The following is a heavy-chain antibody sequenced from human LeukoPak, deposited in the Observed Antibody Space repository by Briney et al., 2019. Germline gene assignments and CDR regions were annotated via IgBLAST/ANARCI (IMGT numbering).Heavy chain of an antibody. CDR1: GFTFDDYA. CDR2: ITWNSGNI. J-gene: IGHJ6*02. CDR3: ARDKASDFWSGFYYYGMDV. Sequence: GRSLRLSCAASGFTFDDYAMHWVRQAPGKGLEWVSGITWNSGNIGYADSVKGRFTISRDNAKNSLYLQMNSLSSEDTAVYYCARDKASDFWSGFYYYGMDVWGQGTTVTASS. D-gene: IGHD3-3*01. V-gene: IGHV3-9*01.